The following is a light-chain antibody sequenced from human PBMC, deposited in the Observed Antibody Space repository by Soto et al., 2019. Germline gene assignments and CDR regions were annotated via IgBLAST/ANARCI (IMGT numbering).Light chain of an antibody. CDR2: NNN. J-gene: IGLJ1*01. V-gene: IGLV1-44*01. CDR3: AAWDDSLNGLV. CDR1: SSNIGSNT. Sequence: QSVLTQPPSASGTPGQRGTISCSGSSSNIGSNTVNWYQQLPGTAPKLLIYNNNQRPSGVPDRFSGSKSGTSASLAISGLQSEDEADYYCAAWDDSLNGLVFGTGTKVTV.